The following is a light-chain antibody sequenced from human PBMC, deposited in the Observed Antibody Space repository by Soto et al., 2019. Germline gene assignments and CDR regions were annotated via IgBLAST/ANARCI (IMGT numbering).Light chain of an antibody. CDR2: GAS. CDR3: QQYNNWPPWT. V-gene: IGKV3-15*01. J-gene: IGKJ1*01. Sequence: EIVMTQSPPTLSASPGERATLSCRASQSLSTNLAWYQHKPGQAPRLLIFGASTRATGIPARFSGSGSGTEFTLTISSLQSEDFAVYYCQQYNNWPPWTFGQGTKVDIK. CDR1: QSLSTN.